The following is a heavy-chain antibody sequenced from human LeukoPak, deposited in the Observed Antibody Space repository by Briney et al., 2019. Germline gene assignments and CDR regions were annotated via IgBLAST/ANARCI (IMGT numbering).Heavy chain of an antibody. Sequence: ASVTVSCKASGYTFTGYYMHWVRQAPGQGLEWMGRINPTSGGTNYVQRFQGRVTMTRDTSISTAYMELSRLRSDDTAVYYCAREYCSSISCFKYFDYWGQGTLVTVSS. CDR1: GYTFTGYY. V-gene: IGHV1-2*06. D-gene: IGHD2-2*01. J-gene: IGHJ4*02. CDR3: AREYCSSISCFKYFDY. CDR2: INPTSGGT.